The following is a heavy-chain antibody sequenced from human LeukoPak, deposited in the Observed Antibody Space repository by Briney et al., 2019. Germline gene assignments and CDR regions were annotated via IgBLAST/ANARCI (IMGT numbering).Heavy chain of an antibody. Sequence: GGSLRLSCAASGFTFSSYSMNWVRQSPGKGLEWVSSINSSSYIYYADSVKGRFTISRDNAKNSLYLQMNSLRAEDTAVYYCARDDDYGSGSYYNGPRLFDYWGQGTLVTVSS. J-gene: IGHJ4*02. CDR1: GFTFSSYS. CDR3: ARDDDYGSGSYYNGPRLFDY. CDR2: INSSSYI. D-gene: IGHD3-10*01. V-gene: IGHV3-21*01.